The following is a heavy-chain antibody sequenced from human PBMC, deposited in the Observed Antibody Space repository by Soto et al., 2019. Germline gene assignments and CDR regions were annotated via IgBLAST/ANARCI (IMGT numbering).Heavy chain of an antibody. CDR1: GFTLSGSD. Sequence: GGSRRLSCAASGFTLSGSDIHWVRQASGKGLEWVGRIRTKSNNFATSYAESLRGRFTISRDDSDNTASLQMSSLKTEATAIYYCSRHQEGRSRVFYGMDVWGKGTTVTVSS. V-gene: IGHV3-73*01. CDR3: SRHQEGRSRVFYGMDV. J-gene: IGHJ6*04. D-gene: IGHD2-2*01. CDR2: IRTKSNNFAT.